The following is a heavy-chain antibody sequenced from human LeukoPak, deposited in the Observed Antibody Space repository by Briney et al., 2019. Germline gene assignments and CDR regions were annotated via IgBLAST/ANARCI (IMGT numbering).Heavy chain of an antibody. CDR2: INPNSGGT. D-gene: IGHD1-26*01. CDR3: ARDRSVSNSGSYYPDY. Sequence: ASVKVSCKASGYTFTGYYMHWVRQAPGQGLEWMGWINPNSGGTNYAQKFQGRVTMTRDTSISTVYMELSSLRSEDTAVYYCARDRSVSNSGSYYPDYWGQGTLVTVSS. V-gene: IGHV1-2*02. J-gene: IGHJ4*02. CDR1: GYTFTGYY.